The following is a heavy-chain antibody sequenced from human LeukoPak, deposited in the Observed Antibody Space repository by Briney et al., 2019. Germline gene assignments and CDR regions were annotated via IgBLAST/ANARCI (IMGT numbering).Heavy chain of an antibody. Sequence: GGSLRLSCAASGFTFSTYSMSWVRQAPGKGLEWVSGINWNGGSTGYADSVKGRFTISRDNAKNSLYLQMNSLRAEDTALYYCARVAGKPGVEYYYYGMDVWGQGTTVTVSS. CDR1: GFTFSTYS. D-gene: IGHD2-15*01. CDR2: INWNGGST. J-gene: IGHJ6*02. CDR3: ARVAGKPGVEYYYYGMDV. V-gene: IGHV3-20*04.